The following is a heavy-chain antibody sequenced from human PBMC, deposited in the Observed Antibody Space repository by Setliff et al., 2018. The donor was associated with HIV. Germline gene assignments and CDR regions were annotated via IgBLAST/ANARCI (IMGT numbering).Heavy chain of an antibody. CDR2: IWYDGSNK. J-gene: IGHJ6*03. CDR3: ARYIRDLTFTFYYYYMDV. V-gene: IGHV3-33*01. CDR1: GFTFSSYG. Sequence: LRLSCAASGFTFSSYGMHWVRQAPGKGLEWVAVIWYDGSNKYYADSVKGRFTISRDNSKNTLYLQMNSLRAEDTAVYYCARYIRDLTFTFYYYYMDVWGEGTAVTVSS. D-gene: IGHD3-10*01.